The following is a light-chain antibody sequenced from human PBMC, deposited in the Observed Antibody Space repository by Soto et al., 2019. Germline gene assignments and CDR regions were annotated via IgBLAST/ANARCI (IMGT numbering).Light chain of an antibody. J-gene: IGKJ1*01. CDR2: DAS. CDR1: QSVSSY. Sequence: EIVMTQSPATLSLSPGERATLSCRASQSVSSYLAWYQQKPGQAPRLLVYDASNRATGIPARFSGSGSGTDFTLTISSLEPEDFAVYYCQQYYDWSPWTFGQGTKVDIK. CDR3: QQYYDWSPWT. V-gene: IGKV3-11*01.